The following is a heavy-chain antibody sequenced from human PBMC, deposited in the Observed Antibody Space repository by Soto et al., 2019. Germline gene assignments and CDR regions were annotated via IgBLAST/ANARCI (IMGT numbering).Heavy chain of an antibody. Sequence: EVQLLESGGGLVQPGGSLRLSCVASGFTFSTRAMMWVRQAPGKGLEWVSGIVDSGDAFHADSVKGRFTISKDNSKNTLYLQMNGLRAEDTAVYFCAKDAVYDDGVWLPDYWGQGTLVTVSS. J-gene: IGHJ4*02. CDR1: GFTFSTRA. D-gene: IGHD4-17*01. CDR3: AKDAVYDDGVWLPDY. CDR2: IVDSGDA. V-gene: IGHV3-23*01.